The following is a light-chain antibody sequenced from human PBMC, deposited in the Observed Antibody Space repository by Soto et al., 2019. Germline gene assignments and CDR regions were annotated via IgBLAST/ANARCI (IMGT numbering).Light chain of an antibody. V-gene: IGLV2-8*01. J-gene: IGLJ2*01. CDR2: DVT. Sequence: QSVLTQAPSASGSPGQSVTIACTGTSSDIGGYDYVSWYQQHPGRAPKLMIYDVTKRPSGVPDRFSGSKSGNTASLTVSGLQVEDEADYYCSSYADSNKLVFGGGTKVTVL. CDR3: SSYADSNKLV. CDR1: SSDIGGYDY.